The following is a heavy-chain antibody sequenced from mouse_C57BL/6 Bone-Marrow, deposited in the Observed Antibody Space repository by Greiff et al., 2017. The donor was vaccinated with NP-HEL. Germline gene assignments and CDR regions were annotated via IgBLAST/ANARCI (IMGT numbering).Heavy chain of an antibody. CDR1: GYTFTSYW. CDR3: ARDGSGYVGY. Sequence: QVHVKQPGAELVKPGASVKLSCKASGYTFTSYWMHWVKQRPGQGLEWIGMIHPNSGSTNYNEKFKSKATLTVDKSSSTAYMQLSSLTSEDSAVYYCARDGSGYVGYGGQGTTLTVSS. D-gene: IGHD3-2*02. CDR2: IHPNSGST. J-gene: IGHJ2*01. V-gene: IGHV1-64*01.